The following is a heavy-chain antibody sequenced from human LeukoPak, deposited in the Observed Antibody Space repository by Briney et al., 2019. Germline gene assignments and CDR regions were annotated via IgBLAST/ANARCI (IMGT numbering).Heavy chain of an antibody. CDR2: IHHSGST. Sequence: SETLSLTCTVSGYFISSGYYWGWIRQPPGKGLQWIGSIHHSGSTYYNPSLKSRVTISVDTSKNQFSLKLSSVTAADTAMYYCARTSSSGLVGGYYFDYWGQGTLVTVSS. CDR1: GYFISSGYY. J-gene: IGHJ4*02. D-gene: IGHD6-19*01. CDR3: ARTSSSGLVGGYYFDY. V-gene: IGHV4-38-2*02.